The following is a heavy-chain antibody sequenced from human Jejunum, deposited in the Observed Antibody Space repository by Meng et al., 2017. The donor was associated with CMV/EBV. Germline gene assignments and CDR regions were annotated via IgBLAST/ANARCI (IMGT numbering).Heavy chain of an antibody. J-gene: IGHJ4*02. CDR1: GFTFSDSA. V-gene: IGHV3-73*01. D-gene: IGHD5-18*01. Sequence: CAASGFTFSDSAMHWVSQTSGKGLEWVGRIRGKANSYATSYAASVKGRFTISRDDSKNTAYLQMNSLKTEDTAVYYCTSGYGFDSWGQGTLVTVSS. CDR2: IRGKANSYAT. CDR3: TSGYGFDS.